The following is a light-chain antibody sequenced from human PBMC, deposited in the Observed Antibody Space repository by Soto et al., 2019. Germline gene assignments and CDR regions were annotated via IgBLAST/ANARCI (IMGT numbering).Light chain of an antibody. CDR3: QQRSNRQGAT. Sequence: EIVLTQSPATLSLSPGERATLSCRASQSVSSYLAWYQQKPGQAPRLLIYDASNRATGIPARLSGSGSGTDFTLTISSLEPEDFAVYYCQQRSNRQGATFGPGTKVDIK. CDR1: QSVSSY. V-gene: IGKV3-11*01. CDR2: DAS. J-gene: IGKJ3*01.